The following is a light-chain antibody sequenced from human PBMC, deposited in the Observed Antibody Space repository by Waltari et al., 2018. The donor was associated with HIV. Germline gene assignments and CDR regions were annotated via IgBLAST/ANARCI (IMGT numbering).Light chain of an antibody. CDR2: VAY. V-gene: IGLV1-40*01. Sequence: QSVLTQPPSVSGAPGQRVTISCSGSSSNIGANHDVHWYQQLPGTAPKLAFYVAYLLPSGVPDRFSGSKSGTSAFLAITGLQPEDEADYFCQSYDPSLGAFYVFGTGTKVTVL. CDR1: SSNIGANHD. CDR3: QSYDPSLGAFYV. J-gene: IGLJ1*01.